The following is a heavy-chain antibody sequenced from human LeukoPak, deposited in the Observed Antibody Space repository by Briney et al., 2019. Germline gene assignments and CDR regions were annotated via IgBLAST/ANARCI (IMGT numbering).Heavy chain of an antibody. J-gene: IGHJ6*03. V-gene: IGHV4-34*01. CDR3: ARESPYIVVVPAAIPYYYYYMDV. Sequence: PSETLSLTCAVYGGSFSGYYWGWIRQPPGKGLEWIGEIDHSGSTNYNPSLKSRVTISVDTSKNQFSLKLSSVTAADTAVYYCARESPYIVVVPAAIPYYYYYMDVWGKGTTVTVSS. CDR2: IDHSGST. CDR1: GGSFSGYY. D-gene: IGHD2-2*02.